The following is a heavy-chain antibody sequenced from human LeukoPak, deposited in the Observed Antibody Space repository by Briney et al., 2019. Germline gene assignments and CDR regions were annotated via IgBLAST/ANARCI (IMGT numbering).Heavy chain of an antibody. CDR1: GFTFSSYG. J-gene: IGHJ1*01. V-gene: IGHV3-48*04. D-gene: IGHD3-22*01. Sequence: GGSLRLSCAASGFTFSSYGMHWVRQAPGKGLEWVSYISSSGSIIYYADSVKGRFTISRDNAKNSMYLQMNSLRAEDTAVYYCARGKYDSSPFLQHWGQGTLVTVSS. CDR3: ARGKYDSSPFLQH. CDR2: ISSSGSII.